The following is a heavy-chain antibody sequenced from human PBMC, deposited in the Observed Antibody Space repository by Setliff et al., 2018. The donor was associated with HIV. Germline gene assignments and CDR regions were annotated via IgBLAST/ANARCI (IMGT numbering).Heavy chain of an antibody. D-gene: IGHD5-18*01. CDR3: ARGRYNSRIDV. CDR1: GYTFSTXX. CDR2: MSPKNNGS. J-gene: IGHJ6*02. Sequence: GASVKVSCKASGYTFSTXXXXGVRQAAGQGLEWMGWMSPKNNGSVXXQKFQARLTMTWNTSTNTPHMAXRSLTSDDXAXYXXARGRYNSRIDVWGQGTTVTVSS. V-gene: IGHV1-8*01.